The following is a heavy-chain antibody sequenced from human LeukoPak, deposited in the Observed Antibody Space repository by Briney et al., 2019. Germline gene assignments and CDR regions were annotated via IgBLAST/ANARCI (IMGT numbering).Heavy chain of an antibody. V-gene: IGHV3-48*01. J-gene: IGHJ4*02. CDR2: ISSSSSTI. CDR1: GFTFSSYS. CDR3: ARDSGYYYDSSNDY. D-gene: IGHD3-22*01. Sequence: GGSLRLSCAASGFTFSSYSMNWVRQAPGKGLEWVSYISSSSSTIYYADSVKGRFTISRDNAKNSLYLQMNSLRAEDTAVYYCARDSGYYYDSSNDYWGQGTLVTVSS.